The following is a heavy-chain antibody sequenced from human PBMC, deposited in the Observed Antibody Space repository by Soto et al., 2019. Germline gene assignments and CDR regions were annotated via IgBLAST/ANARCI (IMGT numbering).Heavy chain of an antibody. D-gene: IGHD6-19*01. J-gene: IGHJ6*02. V-gene: IGHV4-59*01. CDR2: VHYSGST. CDR3: ARDQRERRTAVGGSLKYYFGMDI. CDR1: GGSISSDY. Sequence: SETLSLTCTVSGGSISSDYWTWIRQPPGKGLEWIGYVHYSGSTNYHPSLKGRVTISVDTSKNQFSLKLSSLTAADTAMYYCARDQRERRTAVGGSLKYYFGMDIWGQGTTVTVPS.